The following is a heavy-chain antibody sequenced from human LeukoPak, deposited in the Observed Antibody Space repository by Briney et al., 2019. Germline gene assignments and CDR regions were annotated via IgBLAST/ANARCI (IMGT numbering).Heavy chain of an antibody. D-gene: IGHD2-15*01. Sequence: GGSLRLSCAASGFTFSSYAMIWVRQAPGKGLEWVSAISGSGGSTYYADSVKGRFTISRDNSKNTLYLQMNSLRAEDTAVYYCASRAVVVVAATAPPEYYYYGMDVWGQGTTVTVSS. CDR2: ISGSGGST. V-gene: IGHV3-23*01. CDR1: GFTFSSYA. CDR3: ASRAVVVVAATAPPEYYYYGMDV. J-gene: IGHJ6*02.